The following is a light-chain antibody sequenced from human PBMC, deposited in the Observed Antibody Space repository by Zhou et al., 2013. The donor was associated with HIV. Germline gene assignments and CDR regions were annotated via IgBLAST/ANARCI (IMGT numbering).Light chain of an antibody. J-gene: IGKJ1*01. CDR3: QQYNNWLWT. CDR2: GAS. V-gene: IGKV3-15*01. CDR1: ESVSTN. Sequence: DIVMTQSPATLSVSPGERATLSCRASESVSTNLAWYQQKPGQAPRLLMYGASTRATGIPARFSGSGAGTEFTLTIGSVQSEDFAVYYCQQYNNWLWTFGQGTKGGNQT.